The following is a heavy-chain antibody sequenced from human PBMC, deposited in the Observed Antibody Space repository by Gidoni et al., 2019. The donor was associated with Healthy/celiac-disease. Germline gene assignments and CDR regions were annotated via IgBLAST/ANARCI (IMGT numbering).Heavy chain of an antibody. Sequence: EVQLVESGGGLFQPGGSLRLSCAASGFPFSRHWMHWVRQAPGKGLVWVSELNPDGTTINYADSAKGRFTISRDNAKNMLYLHVNSLRGEDTAVYFCVRGLIGAVGVDYWGQGTLATVSS. CDR1: GFPFSRHW. CDR2: LNPDGTTI. CDR3: VRGLIGAVGVDY. D-gene: IGHD6-13*01. J-gene: IGHJ4*02. V-gene: IGHV3-74*01.